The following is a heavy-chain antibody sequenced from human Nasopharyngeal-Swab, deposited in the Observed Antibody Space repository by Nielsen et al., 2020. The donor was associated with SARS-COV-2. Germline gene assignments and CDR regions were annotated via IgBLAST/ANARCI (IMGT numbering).Heavy chain of an antibody. J-gene: IGHJ6*02. V-gene: IGHV3-23*01. D-gene: IGHD6-19*01. CDR3: ARVSSGSPGYGMDV. CDR2: ISESGRT. Sequence: GESLKIPCAASGFTFSSNALSWVRQAPGKGLEWVSVISESGRTYYADSVKGRFTISRDNPKNTLYLQMNSLRAEDTAVYYCARVSSGSPGYGMDVWGQGTTVTVSS. CDR1: GFTFSSNA.